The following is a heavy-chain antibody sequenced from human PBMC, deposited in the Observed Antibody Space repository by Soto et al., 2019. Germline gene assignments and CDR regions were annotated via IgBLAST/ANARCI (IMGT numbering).Heavy chain of an antibody. J-gene: IGHJ4*02. D-gene: IGHD2-15*01. CDR2: ISGSGGGT. V-gene: IGHV3-23*01. CDR1: GFTLSSYA. Sequence: PGGSLRLSCAASGFTLSSYAMSWVRQAPGKGLEWVSAISGSGGGTYYADSVKGRFTISRDNSKNTLYLQMNSLRAEDTAVYYCTKANRYCSGANCFTFDYWGLGTLVTVSS. CDR3: TKANRYCSGANCFTFDY.